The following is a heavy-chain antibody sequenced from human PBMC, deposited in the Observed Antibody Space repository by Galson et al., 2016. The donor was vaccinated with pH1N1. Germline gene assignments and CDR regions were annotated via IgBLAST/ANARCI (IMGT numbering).Heavy chain of an antibody. V-gene: IGHV3-43*01. D-gene: IGHD1-26*01. CDR3: AKESQSGSYGMDV. CDR1: GFTFSDYT. Sequence: SLRLSCAASGFTFSDYTMHWVRQTPGKGLEWVSRVSWDGGSTTYADYLKGRFTVSRDDSKDSLYLQMNSRRSEDTALYYCAKESQSGSYGMDVWGRGTTVTVSS. J-gene: IGHJ6*02. CDR2: VSWDGGST.